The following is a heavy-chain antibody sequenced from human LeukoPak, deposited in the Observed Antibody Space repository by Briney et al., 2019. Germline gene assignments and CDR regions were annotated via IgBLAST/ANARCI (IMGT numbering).Heavy chain of an antibody. CDR2: INHSGST. CDR1: GGSFSGYY. Sequence: SETLSLTCAVYGGSFSGYYWSWIRQPPGKGLEWIGEINHSGSTNYNPPLKSRVTISVDTSKNQFPLKLSSVTAADTAVYYCATSRYCSSPSCYRRRYFQHWGQGTLVTVSS. V-gene: IGHV4-34*01. D-gene: IGHD2-2*02. CDR3: ATSRYCSSPSCYRRRYFQH. J-gene: IGHJ1*01.